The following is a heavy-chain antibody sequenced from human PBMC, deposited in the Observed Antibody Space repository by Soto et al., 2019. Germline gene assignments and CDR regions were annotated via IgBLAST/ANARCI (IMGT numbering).Heavy chain of an antibody. D-gene: IGHD2-2*01. CDR1: GFTLSSHT. J-gene: IGHJ6*02. Sequence: PGGSLRLSCAASGFTLSSHTMNWVRQAPGKGLEWVSSISSDSSYKYYTDSVKGRFTVSRDNAKNSLYLQMDSLRAEDTAVYYCARGYCTRSSCYIRGFYYYGMDVWGQGATVTVSS. CDR2: ISSDSSYK. V-gene: IGHV3-21*01. CDR3: ARGYCTRSSCYIRGFYYYGMDV.